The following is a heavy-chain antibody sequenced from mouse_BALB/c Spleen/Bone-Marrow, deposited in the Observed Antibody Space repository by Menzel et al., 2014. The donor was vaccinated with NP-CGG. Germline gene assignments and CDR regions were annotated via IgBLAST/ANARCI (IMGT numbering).Heavy chain of an antibody. CDR2: VRSKSNNYAT. Sequence: EVKLVESGGGLVQPKGSLKLSCAASGFTFNTYAMNWVRQAPGKGLEWVARVRSKSNNYATYYADSVKDRFTVSRDDSQSMLFLQMNNLKTEDTAMYYCVRSDDGCFAYWGQGTLVTVSA. CDR3: VRSDDGCFAY. D-gene: IGHD2-3*01. CDR1: GFTFNTYA. V-gene: IGHV10-1*02. J-gene: IGHJ3*01.